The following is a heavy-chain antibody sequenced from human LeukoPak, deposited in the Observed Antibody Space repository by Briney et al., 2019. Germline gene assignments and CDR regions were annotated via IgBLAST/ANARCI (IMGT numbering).Heavy chain of an antibody. CDR2: ISYDGSNK. CDR3: AKIAAAGTDY. CDR1: GFTFSSHG. J-gene: IGHJ4*02. D-gene: IGHD6-13*01. V-gene: IGHV3-30*18. Sequence: GRSLRLSCAASGFTFSSHGMHWVRQAPGKGLEWVAVISYDGSNKYYADSVKGRFTISRDNSKNTLYLQMNSLRAEDTAVYYCAKIAAAGTDYWGQGTLVTVSS.